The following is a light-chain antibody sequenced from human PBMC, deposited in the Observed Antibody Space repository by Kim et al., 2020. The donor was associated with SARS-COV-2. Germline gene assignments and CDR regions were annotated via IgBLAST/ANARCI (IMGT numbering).Light chain of an antibody. CDR1: QSVSSK. CDR2: GAS. Sequence: FVSPGERATLSCRASQSVSSKVAWYQQKPGQAPRLLIYGASTRATGIPARFTGSGSGTEFTLTISSLQSEDFGVYYCQQYKNWRTFGQGTKVDI. J-gene: IGKJ1*01. CDR3: QQYKNWRT. V-gene: IGKV3-15*01.